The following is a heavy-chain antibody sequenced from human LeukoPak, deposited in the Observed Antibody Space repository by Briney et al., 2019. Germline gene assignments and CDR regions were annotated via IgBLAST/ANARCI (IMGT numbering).Heavy chain of an antibody. J-gene: IGHJ4*02. V-gene: IGHV3-30*18. Sequence: PGRSLRLSCAASGFTFSSYGMHWVRQAPGKGLEWVAVISYDGSNKYYADSVKGRFTISRDNSKNTLYLQMNSLRAEDTAVYYCANRGYPAYWGQGTLVTVSS. CDR3: ANRGYPAY. CDR2: ISYDGSNK. CDR1: GFTFSSYG. D-gene: IGHD5-18*01.